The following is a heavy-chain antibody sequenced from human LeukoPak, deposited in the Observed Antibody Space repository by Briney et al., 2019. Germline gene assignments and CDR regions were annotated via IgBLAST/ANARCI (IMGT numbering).Heavy chain of an antibody. CDR1: GFTFSDYA. D-gene: IGHD3-22*01. CDR3: AKIHLLYYDSSGYPDY. J-gene: IGHJ4*02. Sequence: GGSLRLSCAASGFTFSDYAMSWVRQAPGKGLEWVSGFDGSGDGTYYVDSVKGRFTISRDNSENTVYLQMNSLRAEDTAVYYCAKIHLLYYDSSGYPDYWGQGTLVTVSS. CDR2: FDGSGDGT. V-gene: IGHV3-23*01.